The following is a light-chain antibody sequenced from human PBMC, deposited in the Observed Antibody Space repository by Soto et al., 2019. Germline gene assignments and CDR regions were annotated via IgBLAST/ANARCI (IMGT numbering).Light chain of an antibody. V-gene: IGKV1-5*01. CDR1: ESMSNC. Sequence: DIQMTQSASTLSASFGDRVTITCRASESMSNCLAWYQQKPGKAPKLLISGASSLQSGVPSRFSGSESGTEFTLTISSLKPDDIATYYCQQCHRYLTFGQGTKVDIK. CDR3: QQCHRYLT. J-gene: IGKJ1*01. CDR2: GAS.